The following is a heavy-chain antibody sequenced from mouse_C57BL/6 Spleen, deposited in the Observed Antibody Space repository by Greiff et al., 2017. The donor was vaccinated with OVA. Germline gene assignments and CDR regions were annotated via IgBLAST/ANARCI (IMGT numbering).Heavy chain of an antibody. CDR2: INPNTGGT. V-gene: IGHV1-18*01. D-gene: IGHD1-1*01. CDR1: GYTFTDYN. J-gene: IGHJ4*01. Sequence: EVQLQQSGPELVKPGASVKIPCKASGYTFTDYNMDWVQQSHGKSLEWIGDINPNTGGTIYNQKFKGKATLTVDKSSSTAYMELRSLTSEDTAVYYCARREIYYYGSSYPDYYAMDYWGQGTSVTVSS. CDR3: ARREIYYYGSSYPDYYAMDY.